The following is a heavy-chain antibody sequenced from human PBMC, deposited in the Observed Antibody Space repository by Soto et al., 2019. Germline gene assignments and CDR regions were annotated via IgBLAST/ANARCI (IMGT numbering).Heavy chain of an antibody. CDR3: TASLEGGECGANSAFDY. CDR2: IVVGTGHT. Sequence: ASVKVSCKASGFSFTSSSVQWVRQARGQRLEWIGWIVVGTGHTNYAQKFQERVTISTDMSTNTAYMEVNSLRFDDTAVYYCTASLEGGECGANSAFDYWGQGTLVTVSS. J-gene: IGHJ4*02. V-gene: IGHV1-58*01. D-gene: IGHD3-16*01. CDR1: GFSFTSSS.